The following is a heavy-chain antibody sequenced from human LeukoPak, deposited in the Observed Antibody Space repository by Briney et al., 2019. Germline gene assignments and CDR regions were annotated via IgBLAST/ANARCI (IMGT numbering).Heavy chain of an antibody. D-gene: IGHD1/OR15-1a*01. V-gene: IGHV4-59*08. CDR3: ARQPGGTEVLDI. CDR1: GGSISSYY. J-gene: IGHJ3*02. CDR2: IYYSGST. Sequence: SETLSLTCTVSGGSISSYYWSWIRQPPGKGLEWIAYIYYSGSTNYNPSLKSRVTISVDTSKNQFSLKLSSVTAADTAVYYCARQPGGTEVLDIGGKGTMVPV.